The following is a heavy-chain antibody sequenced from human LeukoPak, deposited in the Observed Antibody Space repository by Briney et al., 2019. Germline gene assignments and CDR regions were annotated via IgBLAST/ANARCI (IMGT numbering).Heavy chain of an antibody. CDR1: GFTFSSYW. V-gene: IGHV3-7*01. CDR2: IKRDGSEK. CDR3: AREGVATIIHYYYYYGMDV. D-gene: IGHD5-12*01. Sequence: GGSLRLSCAASGFTFSSYWMSWVRQAPGKGLEWVANIKRDGSEKYYVDSVKGRFTISRDNAKNSLYLQMNSLRAEDTAVYYCAREGVATIIHYYYYYGMDVWGQGTTVTVSS. J-gene: IGHJ6*02.